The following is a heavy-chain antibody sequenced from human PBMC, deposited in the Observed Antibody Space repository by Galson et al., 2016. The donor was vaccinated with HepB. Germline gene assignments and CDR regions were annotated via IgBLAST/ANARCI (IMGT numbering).Heavy chain of an antibody. CDR1: GFMLSGYG. D-gene: IGHD2-2*01. Sequence: SLRLSCAASGFMLSGYGMHWVRQAPGKGLEWVAIISYEGSNNYYADSVKGRFTISRDSSKNTLYLQRSSLRAEDTAVYYCAKDLHQLLLRQNYYYGMDVGGQGTTVTVSS. CDR3: AKDLHQLLLRQNYYYGMDV. J-gene: IGHJ6*02. V-gene: IGHV3-30*18. CDR2: ISYEGSNN.